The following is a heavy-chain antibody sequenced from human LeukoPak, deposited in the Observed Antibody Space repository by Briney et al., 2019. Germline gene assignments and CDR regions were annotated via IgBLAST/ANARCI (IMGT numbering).Heavy chain of an antibody. Sequence: GGSLRLSCAASGFTFSSYGMSWVRQAPGKGLEWVSAISGSGGSTYYADSVKGRFTISRDNSKNTLHLQMNSLRAEDTAVYYCAKPLLWFGELSTFDYWGQGTLVTVSS. CDR3: AKPLLWFGELSTFDY. CDR2: ISGSGGST. CDR1: GFTFSSYG. D-gene: IGHD3-10*01. J-gene: IGHJ4*02. V-gene: IGHV3-23*01.